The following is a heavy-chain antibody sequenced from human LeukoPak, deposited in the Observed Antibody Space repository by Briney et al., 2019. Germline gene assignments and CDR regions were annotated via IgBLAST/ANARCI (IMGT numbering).Heavy chain of an antibody. CDR3: ARDGYSYGADYYFDY. J-gene: IGHJ4*02. Sequence: SETLSLTCTVSGGSISSYYWSWIRQPAGKGLEWIGRIYTSGSTNYNPSLKSRVTISVDTSKNQFSLKLSSVTAADTAVYYCARDGYSYGADYYFDYWGQGTLVTVSS. D-gene: IGHD5-18*01. V-gene: IGHV4-4*07. CDR2: IYTSGST. CDR1: GGSISSYY.